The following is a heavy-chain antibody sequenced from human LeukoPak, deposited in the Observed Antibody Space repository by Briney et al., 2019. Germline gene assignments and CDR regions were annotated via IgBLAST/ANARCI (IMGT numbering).Heavy chain of an antibody. V-gene: IGHV3-7*01. CDR3: VREGNYASGFEY. CDR2: IKQDGSEK. Sequence: GGSLRLSCAASAFTFSSHWMSWVRQAPGKGLEWVANIKQDGSEKYYVDSVKGRFTISRDNAKNLLYLQMNSLRDEDMAVYYCVREGNYASGFEYWGQGTLVTVSS. D-gene: IGHD1-7*01. J-gene: IGHJ4*02. CDR1: AFTFSSHW.